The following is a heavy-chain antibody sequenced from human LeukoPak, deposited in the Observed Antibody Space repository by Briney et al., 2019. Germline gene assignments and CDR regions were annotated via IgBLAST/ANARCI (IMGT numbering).Heavy chain of an antibody. CDR1: GYTFTGYY. Sequence: ASVKVSCKASGYTFTGYYMHWVRQAPGQGLEWMGWINPNSGGTNYAQKFQGRVTMTRDASISTAYMELSRLRSDDTAVYYCARAHTSITMVRGVMYYWGQGTLVTVSS. CDR3: ARAHTSITMVRGVMYY. CDR2: INPNSGGT. J-gene: IGHJ4*02. D-gene: IGHD3-10*01. V-gene: IGHV1-2*02.